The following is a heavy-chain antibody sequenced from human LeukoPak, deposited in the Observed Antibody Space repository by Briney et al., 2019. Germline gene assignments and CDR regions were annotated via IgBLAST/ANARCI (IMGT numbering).Heavy chain of an antibody. CDR1: GFSFSTYA. V-gene: IGHV3-23*01. D-gene: IGHD3-10*01. CDR2: ISDSGGYT. Sequence: PGGSLRLSCAASGFSFSTYAMSWVRQAPGKGLEWVSVISDSGGYTYYADSVKGRFTISRDNSKNTLYLQMNSLRAEDTAVYYFAKRSYYGSGALDYRGQGTLVTISS. CDR3: AKRSYYGSGALDY. J-gene: IGHJ4*02.